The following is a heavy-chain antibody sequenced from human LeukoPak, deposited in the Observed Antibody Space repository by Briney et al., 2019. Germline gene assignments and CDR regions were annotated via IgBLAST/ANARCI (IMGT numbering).Heavy chain of an antibody. V-gene: IGHV3-66*02. J-gene: IGHJ4*02. CDR1: AFTVSSNY. CDR3: VKASYGSGSYYDY. D-gene: IGHD3-10*01. CDR2: LYSGGTT. Sequence: GGSLRLSCAASAFTVSSNYMTWVRQAPGKGLEWVSVLYSGGTTYYADSVKGRFTVSRDNSKNTLYLQMSSLRAEDTAVYYCVKASYGSGSYYDYWGQGTLVTVSS.